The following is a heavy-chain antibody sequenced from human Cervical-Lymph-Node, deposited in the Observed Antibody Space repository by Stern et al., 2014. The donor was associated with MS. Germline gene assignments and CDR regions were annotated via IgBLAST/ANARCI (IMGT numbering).Heavy chain of an antibody. V-gene: IGHV3-74*01. CDR2: INSDGSNT. CDR3: ARDWSSIPLDV. D-gene: IGHD2-21*01. CDR1: GFTFSSYW. Sequence: EVKLVESGGGLVQPGGSLRLSCAASGFTFSSYWMHWVRQAPGKGLVWVSRINSDGSNTSYADSVNGRFTISRDNAKNTLYLQMNSLRAEDTAVYYCARDWSSIPLDVWGQGTTVTVSS. J-gene: IGHJ6*02.